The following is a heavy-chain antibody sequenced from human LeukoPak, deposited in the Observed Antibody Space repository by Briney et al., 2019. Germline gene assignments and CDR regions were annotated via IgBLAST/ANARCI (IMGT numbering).Heavy chain of an antibody. V-gene: IGHV3-23*01. Sequence: GGSLRLSCAASGVTFRVYAMSWVRQAPGERLEWVSSIGGGPVYYADSVKGRFTISRDDSKNTLILWINSLRAEDTAIWYCANDSYSHNGIYDALDIWGQGTMVTVSS. CDR2: SIGGGPV. CDR1: GVTFRVYA. J-gene: IGHJ3*02. D-gene: IGHD2-8*01. CDR3: ANDSYSHNGIYDALDI.